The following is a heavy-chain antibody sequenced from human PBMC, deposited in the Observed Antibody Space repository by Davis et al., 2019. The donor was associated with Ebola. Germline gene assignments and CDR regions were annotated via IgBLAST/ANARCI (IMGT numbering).Heavy chain of an antibody. J-gene: IGHJ3*02. CDR2: IKQDGSEK. Sequence: GESLKISCAASGFTVSSNYMSWVRQAPGKGLEWVANIKQDGSEKYYVDSVKGRFTTSRDNAKNSLYLQMNSLRAEDTAVYYCARRGGDIWGQGTMVTVSS. CDR3: ARRGGDI. CDR1: GFTVSSNY. D-gene: IGHD3-10*01. V-gene: IGHV3-7*01.